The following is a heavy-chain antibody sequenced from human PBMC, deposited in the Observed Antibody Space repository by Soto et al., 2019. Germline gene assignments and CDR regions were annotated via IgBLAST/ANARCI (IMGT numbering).Heavy chain of an antibody. CDR2: IRSKAYSRTT. CDR3: TRADYYDGMDV. CDR1: GFTFGDYS. Sequence: GGSLRLSCTASGFTFGDYSMSWVRQAPGKGLEWVGFIRSKAYSRTTEYVESVKGRFTISRDDSKSIAYLQMTSVKTEVTAVYYGTRADYYDGMDVWGQGTTVTVSS. J-gene: IGHJ6*02. V-gene: IGHV3-49*04.